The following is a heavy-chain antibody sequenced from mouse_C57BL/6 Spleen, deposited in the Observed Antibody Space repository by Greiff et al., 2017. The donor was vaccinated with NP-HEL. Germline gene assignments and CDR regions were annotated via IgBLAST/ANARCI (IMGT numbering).Heavy chain of an antibody. J-gene: IGHJ1*03. CDR1: GYTFTDYE. CDR3: TSMGRWYFDV. Sequence: QVQLKESGAELVRPGASVTLSCKASGYTFTDYEMHWVKQTPVHGLEWIGAIDPETGGTAYNQKFKGKAILTADKSSSTAYMELRSLTSEDSAVYYCTSMGRWYFDVWGTGTTVTVSS. D-gene: IGHD4-1*01. V-gene: IGHV1-15*01. CDR2: IDPETGGT.